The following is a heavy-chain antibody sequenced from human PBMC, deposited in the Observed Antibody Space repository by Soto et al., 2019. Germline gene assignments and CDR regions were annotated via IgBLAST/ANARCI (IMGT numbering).Heavy chain of an antibody. CDR3: ARVSLNGYYYHWFDP. CDR2: INHSGST. CDR1: CGSFSGYY. J-gene: IGHJ5*02. V-gene: IGHV4-34*01. D-gene: IGHD3-22*01. Sequence: KPSETLSLTCAVYCGSFSGYYWSWIRQPPGKGLEWIGEINHSGSTNYNPSLKSRVTISVDTSKNQFSLKLSSVTAADTAVYYCARVSLNGYYYHWFDPWGQGTLVTVSS.